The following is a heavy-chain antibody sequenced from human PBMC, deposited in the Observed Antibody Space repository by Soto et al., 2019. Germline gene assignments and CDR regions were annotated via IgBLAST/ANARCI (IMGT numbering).Heavy chain of an antibody. Sequence: SETLSLTCAVYGGSFSGYYWSWIRQPPGKGLEWIGEINHSGSTNYNPSLKSRVTISVDTSKNQFSLKLSSVTAADTAVYYCAKAIAILRFGELYRYYYYMDVGGKGTTVTVSS. J-gene: IGHJ6*03. D-gene: IGHD3-10*01. V-gene: IGHV4-34*01. CDR2: INHSGST. CDR3: AKAIAILRFGELYRYYYYMDV. CDR1: GGSFSGYY.